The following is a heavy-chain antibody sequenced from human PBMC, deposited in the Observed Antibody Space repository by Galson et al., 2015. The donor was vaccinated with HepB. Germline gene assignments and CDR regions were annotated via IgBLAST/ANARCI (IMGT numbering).Heavy chain of an antibody. CDR3: ARDLGIAAPGLYMDV. CDR2: FNPSGGNI. J-gene: IGHJ6*03. D-gene: IGHD6-13*01. CDR1: GYTFTNYY. Sequence: SVKVSCKASGYTFTNYYMHWVRQAPGRGPEWMGTFNPSGGNIGYAQKFQGRVTMTWDTSTTTVHMELSSLRSEDTAVYYCARDLGIAAPGLYMDVWGTGTTVTVSS. V-gene: IGHV1-46*01.